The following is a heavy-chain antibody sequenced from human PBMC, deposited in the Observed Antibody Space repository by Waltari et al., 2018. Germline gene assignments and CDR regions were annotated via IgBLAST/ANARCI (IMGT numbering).Heavy chain of an antibody. CDR1: GFTFSSYA. D-gene: IGHD4-17*01. Sequence: EVQLLESGGGLVQPGGSLRLSCAASGFTFSSYAMSWVRQAPGKGLEWVSAISGSGGSTYYADSVKGRFTISRDNSKNTLYLQMNSLRAEDTAVYYCAKALLPHSTVTTGWAFDIWGQGTMVTVSS. V-gene: IGHV3-23*01. CDR3: AKALLPHSTVTTGWAFDI. J-gene: IGHJ3*02. CDR2: ISGSGGST.